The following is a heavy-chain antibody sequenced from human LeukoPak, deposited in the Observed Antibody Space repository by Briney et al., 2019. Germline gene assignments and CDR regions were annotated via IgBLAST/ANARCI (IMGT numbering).Heavy chain of an antibody. Sequence: PSETLSLTCTVSGGSISPFHWSWIRQPPGKELEWIAFIFYTGSTHYNPSLTSRVTISVDTSENQFSPKLTSVTAADTAVYYCARHSGASPHYFDYWGRGTLVTVSS. D-gene: IGHD1-26*01. V-gene: IGHV4-59*08. J-gene: IGHJ4*02. CDR3: ARHSGASPHYFDY. CDR2: IFYTGST. CDR1: GGSISPFH.